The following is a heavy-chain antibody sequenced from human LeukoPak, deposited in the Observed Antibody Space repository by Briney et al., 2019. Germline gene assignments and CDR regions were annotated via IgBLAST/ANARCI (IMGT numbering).Heavy chain of an antibody. V-gene: IGHV1-46*01. D-gene: IGHD1-1*01. CDR3: ARDLPRTTGTTDSFDY. Sequence: ASVKVSCKASGYIFTSYAMTWVRQAPGQGLEWMGIINPSGGSTNYAQKFQGRVTMTRDTSTSTVYMELSSLRSEDTAVYYCARDLPRTTGTTDSFDYWSQGTLVTVSS. CDR1: GYIFTSYA. J-gene: IGHJ4*02. CDR2: INPSGGST.